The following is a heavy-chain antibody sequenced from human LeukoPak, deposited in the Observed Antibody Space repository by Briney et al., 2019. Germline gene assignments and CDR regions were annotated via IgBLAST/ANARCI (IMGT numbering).Heavy chain of an antibody. CDR1: GYTLISYA. CDR2: ITAYNGYT. V-gene: IGHV1-18*01. Sequence: ASVKVSCKASGYTLISYAISWVRQAPGQGLEWMGWITAYNGYTTYAQKLQGRVTMTTDTSTNTAYMELSRLRSDDTAVYYCARPSVEMATIYYFDYWGQGTLVTVSS. CDR3: ARPSVEMATIYYFDY. J-gene: IGHJ4*02. D-gene: IGHD5-24*01.